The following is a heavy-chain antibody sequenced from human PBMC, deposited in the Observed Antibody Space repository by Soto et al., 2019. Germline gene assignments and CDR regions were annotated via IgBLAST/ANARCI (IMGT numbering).Heavy chain of an antibody. V-gene: IGHV1-24*01. J-gene: IGHJ4*02. CDR1: GYTLTELS. CDR3: ATDQKRVRGVIIPFDY. CDR2: FDPEDGET. D-gene: IGHD3-10*01. Sequence: QVQLVQSGAEVKKPGASVKVSCKVSGYTLTELSMHWVRQAPGKGLEWMGGFDPEDGETIYAQKFQGRVTMTEDTSTDTAYMELSILRSEDTAVYYCATDQKRVRGVIIPFDYWGQGTLVTVSS.